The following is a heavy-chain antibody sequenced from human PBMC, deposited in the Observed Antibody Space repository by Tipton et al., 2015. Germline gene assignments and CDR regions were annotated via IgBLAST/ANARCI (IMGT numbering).Heavy chain of an antibody. D-gene: IGHD5-24*01. CDR2: ISYSGST. V-gene: IGHV4-59*01. Sequence: LRLSCSVSSDSISKYYWSWIRQPPGKGLEWMGYISYSGSTHYNPSLKSRVSISLDTSKNHFSLSLTSVTAADTAIYYCARDLEHGMDVWGQGTTVTVSS. CDR3: ARDLEHGMDV. CDR1: SDSISKYY. J-gene: IGHJ6*02.